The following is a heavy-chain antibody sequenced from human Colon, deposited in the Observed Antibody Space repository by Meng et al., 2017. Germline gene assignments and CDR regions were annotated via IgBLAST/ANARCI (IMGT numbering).Heavy chain of an antibody. CDR3: ARGVDWAKSGNF. CDR1: GGSFRNYY. Sequence: QGQPRHGGTGLWKPSEPLSLTCAVYGGSFRNYYLAWISQPPGKGLEWIGEIHPSGSSYYSPSLQSRVTITLDTSKNQFSLTLSSLTAADTAVYYCARGVDWAKSGNFWGQGTLVTVSS. J-gene: IGHJ4*02. V-gene: IGHV4-34*01. CDR2: IHPSGSS. D-gene: IGHD3-9*01.